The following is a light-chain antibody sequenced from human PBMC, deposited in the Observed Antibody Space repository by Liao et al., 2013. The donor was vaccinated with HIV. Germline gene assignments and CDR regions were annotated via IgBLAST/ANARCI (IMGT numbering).Light chain of an antibody. Sequence: SYVLTQPPAVSAAPGKTARITCGGSNIESKSVQWYQQKPGQTPVLVIYYDSDRPSGIPERLSGSNSGNTATLTISRVEAGDEADYYCQAWDSNTACVFGTGTKVTVL. J-gene: IGLJ1*01. CDR2: YDS. V-gene: IGLV3-21*01. CDR3: QAWDSNTACV. CDR1: NIESKS.